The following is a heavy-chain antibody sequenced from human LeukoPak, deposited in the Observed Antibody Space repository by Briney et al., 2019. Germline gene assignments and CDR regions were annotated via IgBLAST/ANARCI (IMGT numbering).Heavy chain of an antibody. CDR3: ARDFAGDDRYYYCGMDV. CDR1: GFTFSDYY. V-gene: IGHV3-11*01. D-gene: IGHD3-10*01. Sequence: GGSLRLSCAASGFTFSDYYMSWIRQAPGKGLEWVSYISSSGSTIYYADSVKGRFTISRDNAKNSLYLQMNSLRAEDTAVYYCARDFAGDDRYYYCGMDVWGQGTTVTVSS. CDR2: ISSSGSTI. J-gene: IGHJ6*02.